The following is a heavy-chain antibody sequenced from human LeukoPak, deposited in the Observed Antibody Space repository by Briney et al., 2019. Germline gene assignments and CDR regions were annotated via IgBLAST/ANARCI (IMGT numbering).Heavy chain of an antibody. CDR2: ISGSGGST. V-gene: IGHV3-23*01. D-gene: IGHD3-22*01. CDR1: GFTFSSYG. Sequence: PGGSLRLSCAASGFTFSSYGMHWVRQAPGKGLEWVSAISGSGGSTYYADSVKGRFTISRDNSKNTLYLQMNSLRAEDTAVYYCAKDPHENIASPQHTYDSSGYYPTYFDYWGQGTLVTVSS. J-gene: IGHJ4*02. CDR3: AKDPHENIASPQHTYDSSGYYPTYFDY.